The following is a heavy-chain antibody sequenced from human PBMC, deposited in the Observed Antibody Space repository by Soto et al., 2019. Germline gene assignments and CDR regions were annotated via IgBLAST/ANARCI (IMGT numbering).Heavy chain of an antibody. Sequence: QVQLVQSGAEVKKPGASVKVSCKASGYTFTSYGISWVRQAPGQGLEWMGWISAYNGNTNYAQKLQGRVTMTTDTSTGKAYRELRGLRSDDTAVYYCARVSGSYFNYFDYWGQGTLVTVSS. CDR1: GYTFTSYG. CDR2: ISAYNGNT. D-gene: IGHD1-26*01. V-gene: IGHV1-18*01. CDR3: ARVSGSYFNYFDY. J-gene: IGHJ4*02.